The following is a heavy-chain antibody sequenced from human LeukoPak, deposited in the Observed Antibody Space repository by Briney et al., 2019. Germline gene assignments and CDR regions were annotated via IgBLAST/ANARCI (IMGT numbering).Heavy chain of an antibody. CDR3: ATGGVRGYEVDY. CDR2: IIPIFGTA. V-gene: IGHV1-69*05. CDR1: GGTFSSYA. J-gene: IGHJ4*02. Sequence: SVKVSCKASGGTFSSYAISWVRQAPGQGLEWMGGIIPIFGTANYAQKFQGRVTITTDESTSTAYMELSSLRSEDTAVYYCATGGVRGYEVDYWGQGTLVTVSS. D-gene: IGHD5-18*01.